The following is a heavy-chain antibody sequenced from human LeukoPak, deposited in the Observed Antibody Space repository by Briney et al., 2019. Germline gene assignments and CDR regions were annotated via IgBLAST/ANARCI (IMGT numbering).Heavy chain of an antibody. CDR1: GFTFSSYA. D-gene: IGHD1-26*01. J-gene: IGHJ4*02. V-gene: IGHV3-23*01. Sequence: GGSLRLSCAASGFTFSSYAMSWVRQAPGKGLEWVSAVSGSGGSTYYADSVKGRFTISRDNSKNTLYLQMNSLRAEDTAVYYCAKSSGSYIFYFDYWGQGTLVTVSS. CDR3: AKSSGSYIFYFDY. CDR2: VSGSGGST.